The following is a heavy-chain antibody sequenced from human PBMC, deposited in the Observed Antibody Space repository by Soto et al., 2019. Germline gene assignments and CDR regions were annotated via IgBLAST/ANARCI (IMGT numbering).Heavy chain of an antibody. Sequence: SETLSLTCTVSGGSISSSSYYWGWIRQPPVKGLEWIGSIYYSGSTYYNPSLKIRVTISVDTSKNQFSLKLSSVTAADTAVYYCARHHDYGDYPFDYWGQGTLVTVSS. J-gene: IGHJ4*02. CDR3: ARHHDYGDYPFDY. CDR2: IYYSGST. D-gene: IGHD4-17*01. V-gene: IGHV4-39*01. CDR1: GGSISSSSYY.